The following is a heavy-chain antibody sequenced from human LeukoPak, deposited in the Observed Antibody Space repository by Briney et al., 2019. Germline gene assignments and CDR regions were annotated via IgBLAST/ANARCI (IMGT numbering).Heavy chain of an antibody. D-gene: IGHD2-2*02. CDR2: IIPILGIA. V-gene: IGHV1-69*04. CDR3: ARDTPVHCGSTSCHTPYYYYGMDV. J-gene: IGHJ6*02. CDR1: GGTSSSYA. Sequence: SVKVSCKASGGTSSSYAISWVRQAPGQGLEWMGRIIPILGIANYAQKFQGRVTITADKSTSTAYMELSSLRSEDTAVYYCARDTPVHCGSTSCHTPYYYYGMDVWGQGTTVTVSS.